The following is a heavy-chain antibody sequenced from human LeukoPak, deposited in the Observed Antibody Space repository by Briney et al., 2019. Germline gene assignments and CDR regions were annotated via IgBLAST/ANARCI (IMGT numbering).Heavy chain of an antibody. D-gene: IGHD3-10*01. CDR1: GFTFSSYG. CDR3: AKDYYALLWFGEFNRKYYFDY. CDR2: ISSSSSTI. Sequence: GGSLRLSCAASGFTFSSYGMTWVRQAPGKGLEWVSYISSSSSTIYYADSVKGRFTISRDNSKNTLYLQMNSPRAEDTAVYYCAKDYYALLWFGEFNRKYYFDYWGQGTLVTVSS. V-gene: IGHV3-48*01. J-gene: IGHJ4*02.